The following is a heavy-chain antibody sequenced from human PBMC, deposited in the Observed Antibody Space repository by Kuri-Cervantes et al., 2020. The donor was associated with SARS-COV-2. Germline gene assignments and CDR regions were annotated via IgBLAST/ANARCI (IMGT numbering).Heavy chain of an antibody. D-gene: IGHD6-13*01. V-gene: IGHV4-38-2*02. CDR1: GYSISSGYY. J-gene: IGHJ1*01. CDR2: IYHSGST. CDR3: ARVPEGGYSFQH. Sequence: GSLRLSCTVSGYSISSGYYWGWIRQPPGKGLEWIGSIYHSGSTYYNPSLKSRVTISVDTSKNQFSLKLSSVTAADTAVYYRARVPEGGYSFQHWGQGTLVTVSS.